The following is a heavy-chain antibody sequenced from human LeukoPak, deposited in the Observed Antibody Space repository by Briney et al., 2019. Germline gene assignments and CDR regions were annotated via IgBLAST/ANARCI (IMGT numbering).Heavy chain of an antibody. CDR3: ARGALCGGDCYSTADY. D-gene: IGHD2-21*02. V-gene: IGHV1-69*13. CDR1: GYTFTGYY. CDR2: IIPIFGTA. Sequence: GASVKVSCKASGYTFTGYYMHWVRQAPGQGLEWMGGIIPIFGTANYAQKFQGRVTITADESTSTAYMELSSLRSEDTAVYHCARGALCGGDCYSTADYWGQGTLVTVSS. J-gene: IGHJ4*02.